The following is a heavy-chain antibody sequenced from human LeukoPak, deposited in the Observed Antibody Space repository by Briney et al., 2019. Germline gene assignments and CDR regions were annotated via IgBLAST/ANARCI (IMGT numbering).Heavy chain of an antibody. V-gene: IGHV1-2*04. J-gene: IGHJ4*02. CDR3: ATDREGDPSAYYLV. Sequence: GASVKVSCKASGYTFTGYYMHWVRQAPGQGLEWMGWINPNSGGTNYAQKFQGWVTMTRDTSISTAYMELSRLRSDDTAVYYCATDREGDPSAYYLVGGQGTLITVSS. D-gene: IGHD3-22*01. CDR1: GYTFTGYY. CDR2: INPNSGGT.